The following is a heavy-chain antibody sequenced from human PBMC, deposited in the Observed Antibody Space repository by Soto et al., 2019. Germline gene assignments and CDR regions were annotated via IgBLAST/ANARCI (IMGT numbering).Heavy chain of an antibody. J-gene: IGHJ6*02. Sequence: SETLSLTCSFSSGSISGCSGAWIRQSPGKCLEWIGYVSYRGETNYNPSLKSRVTISLDLSKNQCTLNLTSVPAADTAVYSCASERGRQQLGRYYYYYAMDVWGQGTTVTVSS. CDR1: SGSISGCS. CDR2: VSYRGET. V-gene: IGHV4-59*01. CDR3: ASERGRQQLGRYYYYYAMDV. D-gene: IGHD6-13*01.